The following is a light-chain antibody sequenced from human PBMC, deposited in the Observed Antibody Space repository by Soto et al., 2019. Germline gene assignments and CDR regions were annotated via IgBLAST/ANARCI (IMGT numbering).Light chain of an antibody. CDR2: GSD. J-gene: IGLJ3*02. Sequence: QSVLAQPPSVSGAPGQRVTISCSGSSTNIGAGFDVHWYQQLPGTAPTLLIFGSDNRPSGVPDRFSGSKSGTSASLAITGLQAEDEANYYCSSYTSSSTPGFGGGTKLTVL. CDR3: SSYTSSSTPG. CDR1: STNIGAGFD. V-gene: IGLV1-40*01.